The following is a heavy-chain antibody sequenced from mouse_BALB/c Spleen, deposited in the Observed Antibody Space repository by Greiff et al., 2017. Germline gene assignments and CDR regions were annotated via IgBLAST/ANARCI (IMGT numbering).Heavy chain of an antibody. V-gene: IGHV5-6-5*01. CDR3: AMSTVVAPPFAY. D-gene: IGHD1-1*01. CDR2: ISSGGST. CDR1: GFTFSSYA. Sequence: EVKLMESGGGLVKPGGSLKLSCAASGFTFSSYAMSWVRQTPEKRLEWVASISSGGSTYYPDSVKGRFTISRDNARNILYLQMSSLRSEDTAMYYCAMSTVVAPPFAYWGQGTLVTVSA. J-gene: IGHJ3*01.